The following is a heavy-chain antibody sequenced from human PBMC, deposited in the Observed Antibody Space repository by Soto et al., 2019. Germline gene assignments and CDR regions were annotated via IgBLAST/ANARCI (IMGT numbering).Heavy chain of an antibody. CDR2: ISTYKSDT. J-gene: IGHJ4*02. D-gene: IGHD6-13*01. CDR1: GYAFTSYG. CDR3: ARGPGIAAAGPRPFDY. V-gene: IGHV1-18*04. Sequence: ASVKVSCKASGYAFTSYGMSWVRQAPGQGLEWMGWISTYKSDTNSAPRLQGRITMTTDTSTSAAYMELRSLTSDDTAVYYCARGPGIAAAGPRPFDYWGQGTLVTVSS.